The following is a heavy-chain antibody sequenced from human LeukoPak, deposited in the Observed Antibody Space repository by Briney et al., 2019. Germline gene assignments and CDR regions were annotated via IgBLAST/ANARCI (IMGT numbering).Heavy chain of an antibody. CDR3: ARHITPWGWFDP. CDR1: GGSISSYY. J-gene: IGHJ5*02. CDR2: IYYSGNI. Sequence: SETLYLTCIVSGGSISSYYWSWIRQPPGKGLEWIGYIYYSGNINYNPSLKSRVTISVDTSKNQFSLEVSSVTAADTAVYYCARHITPWGWFDPWGQGTLVTVSS. D-gene: IGHD3-16*01. V-gene: IGHV4-59*08.